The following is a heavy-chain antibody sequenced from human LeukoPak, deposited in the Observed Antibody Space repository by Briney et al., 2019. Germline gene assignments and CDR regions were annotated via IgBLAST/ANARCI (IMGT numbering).Heavy chain of an antibody. CDR1: GGSFSGYY. Sequence: SETLSLTCAVYGGSFSGYYWSWIRQPPGKGLEWIGETNHSGSTNYNPSLKSRVTISVDTSKNQFSLKLSSVTAADTAVYYCARQNSSGCYFDYWGQGTLVTVSS. J-gene: IGHJ4*02. CDR2: TNHSGST. D-gene: IGHD6-19*01. V-gene: IGHV4-34*01. CDR3: ARQNSSGCYFDY.